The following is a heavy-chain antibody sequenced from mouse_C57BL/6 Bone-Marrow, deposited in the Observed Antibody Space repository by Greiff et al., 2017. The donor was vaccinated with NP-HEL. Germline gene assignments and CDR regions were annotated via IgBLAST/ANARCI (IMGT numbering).Heavy chain of an antibody. Sequence: VQLQQSGAELVRPGASVKLSCKASGYTFTDYYINWVKQRPGQGLEWIARIYPGSGNTYYNEKFKGKATLTAEKSSSTAYMQLSSLTSEDSAVYFCARGGLLRYPWFAYWGQGTLVTVSA. CDR1: GYTFTDYY. CDR2: IYPGSGNT. V-gene: IGHV1-76*01. D-gene: IGHD1-1*01. CDR3: ARGGLLRYPWFAY. J-gene: IGHJ3*01.